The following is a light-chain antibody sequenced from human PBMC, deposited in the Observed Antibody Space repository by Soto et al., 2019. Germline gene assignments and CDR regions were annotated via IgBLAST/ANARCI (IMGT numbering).Light chain of an antibody. J-gene: IGKJ2*01. CDR2: AES. V-gene: IGKV1-39*01. CDR3: QQSYSIPYT. Sequence: DIQMTQSASSLSASVGDRVTITCRASQSISSNLNWHQQKPGKAPKVLIYAESSLQSGVPSRFSGSGSGTDFTLTISSLQPEDFATYYCQQSYSIPYTFGQGTKLEIK. CDR1: QSISSN.